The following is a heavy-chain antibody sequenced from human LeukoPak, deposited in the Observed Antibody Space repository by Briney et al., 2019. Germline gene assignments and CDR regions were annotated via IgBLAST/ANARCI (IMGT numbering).Heavy chain of an antibody. J-gene: IGHJ6*02. CDR1: GGSISSSSYY. V-gene: IGHV4-39*07. CDR2: IYYSGST. CDR3: AREPDLYGMDV. Sequence: SETLSLTCTVSGGSISSSSYYWGWIRQPPGKGLEWIGSIYYSGSTYYNPSLKSRVTISVDTSKNQFSLKLSSVTAADTAVYYCAREPDLYGMDVWGQGTTVTVSS.